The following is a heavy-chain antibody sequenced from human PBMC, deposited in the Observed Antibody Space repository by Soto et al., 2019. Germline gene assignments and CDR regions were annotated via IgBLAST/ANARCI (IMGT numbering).Heavy chain of an antibody. CDR1: GGSISSGGYY. CDR3: SRVGGYYQLQVVPTGAWFDP. CDR2: IYYSGST. Sequence: QVQLQESGPGLVKPSQTLSLTCTVSGGSISSGGYYWIWIRQHPGQGLEWIGYIYYSGSTYYNPYLKSRLTISVETLKNPFSLKLSSLTAADTAGYYCSRVGGYYQLQVVPTGAWFDPWGQGTLVTVSS. D-gene: IGHD6-13*01. V-gene: IGHV4-31*03. J-gene: IGHJ5*02.